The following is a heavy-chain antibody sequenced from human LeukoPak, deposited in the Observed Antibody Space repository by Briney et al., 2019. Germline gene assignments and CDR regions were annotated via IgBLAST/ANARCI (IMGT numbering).Heavy chain of an antibody. Sequence: GGSLRLSCAASGFTFNNYAMSWVRQAPGKGQELVSLVSSSGDKTYYPESVKGRFTISRDNSKNTLYLQMNSLRAEDTAVYCCANYGRHFASWGQGTLVTVSP. V-gene: IGHV3-23*01. J-gene: IGHJ5*01. CDR3: ANYGRHFAS. D-gene: IGHD4-17*01. CDR1: GFTFNNYA. CDR2: VSSSGDKT.